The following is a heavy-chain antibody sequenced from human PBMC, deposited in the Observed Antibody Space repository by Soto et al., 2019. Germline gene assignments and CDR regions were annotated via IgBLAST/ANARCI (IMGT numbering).Heavy chain of an antibody. Sequence: GASVKVSCKASGYTCTNYIVHWVLQAPLQRLEWMGWINAGSGNTRYSQNLQGRVSFTRDTSASTAYMELSSRRFEDTAIYYCARDAGLATIPLDFWGQGTLVTVSS. CDR1: GYTCTNYI. CDR2: INAGSGNT. J-gene: IGHJ4*02. V-gene: IGHV1-3*01. D-gene: IGHD5-12*01. CDR3: ARDAGLATIPLDF.